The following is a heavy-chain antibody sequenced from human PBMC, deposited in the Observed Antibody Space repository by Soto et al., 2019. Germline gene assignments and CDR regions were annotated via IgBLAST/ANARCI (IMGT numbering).Heavy chain of an antibody. J-gene: IGHJ4*02. V-gene: IGHV3-21*01. D-gene: IGHD5-12*01. Sequence: PGGSLRLSCAASGFTFSSYSMNWVRQAPGKGLEWVSSISSSSSYIYYADSVKGRFTISRDNAKNSLYLQMNSLRAEDAAVYYCARTMYGGYAGIGYWGQGTLVTVSS. CDR1: GFTFSSYS. CDR2: ISSSSSYI. CDR3: ARTMYGGYAGIGY.